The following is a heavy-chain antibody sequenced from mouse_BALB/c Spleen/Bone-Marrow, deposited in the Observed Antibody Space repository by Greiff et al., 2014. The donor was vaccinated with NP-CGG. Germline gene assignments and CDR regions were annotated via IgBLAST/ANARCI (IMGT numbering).Heavy chain of an antibody. Sequence: QVQLQQSGAGLVKPGASVKLSCKASGYTFTSYYMYWVKQRPGQGLEWIGEINPSNGGTNFNEKFKSKATLTVDKSSSTAYMQLSSLTSEDSAVYYCTRSTMITYFDYWGQGTTLTVSS. D-gene: IGHD2-4*01. CDR2: INPSNGGT. V-gene: IGHV1S81*02. CDR3: TRSTMITYFDY. J-gene: IGHJ2*01. CDR1: GYTFTSYY.